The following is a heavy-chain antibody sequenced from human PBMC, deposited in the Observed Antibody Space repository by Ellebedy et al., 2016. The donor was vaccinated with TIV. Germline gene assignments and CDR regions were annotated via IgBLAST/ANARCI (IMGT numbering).Heavy chain of an antibody. CDR3: ARGRSDYDTGGYYYGY. V-gene: IGHV1-2*06. J-gene: IGHJ4*01. D-gene: IGHD3-22*01. CDR2: INPKSGTT. Sequence: AASVKVSCKASGYTFTAYYMHWVRQAPGQGPEWMGRINPKSGTTDYAQKFQGRVTMTRDTSITTVYMELSNLRLDDTAVYYCARGRSDYDTGGYYYGYWGHGTLVTVSS. CDR1: GYTFTAYY.